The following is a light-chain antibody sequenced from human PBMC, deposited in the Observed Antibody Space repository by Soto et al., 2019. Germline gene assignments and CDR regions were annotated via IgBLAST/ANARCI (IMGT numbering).Light chain of an antibody. CDR2: EVS. Sequence: QSALTQPPSASGSPGQSVTISCTGTSSDVGGYNYVSWYQQHPGKAPKLMISEVSKRPSGVPDRFSGSKSGNTASLTVSGLQAEDEDDYCCRSLAGNNNLVFGGGTKLTVL. CDR3: RSLAGNNNLV. CDR1: SSDVGGYNY. V-gene: IGLV2-8*01. J-gene: IGLJ2*01.